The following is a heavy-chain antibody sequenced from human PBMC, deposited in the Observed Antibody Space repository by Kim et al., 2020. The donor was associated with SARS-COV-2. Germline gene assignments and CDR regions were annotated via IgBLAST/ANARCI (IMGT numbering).Heavy chain of an antibody. J-gene: IGHJ4*02. CDR2: ISSSSSAI. CDR1: GFTFSTYG. V-gene: IGHV3-48*04. Sequence: GGSLRLSCAASGFTFSTYGMSWFRQAPGKGLEWGSYISSSSSAIYYAAAAKGRFTISRDNDKNSLYLQVNSLRAEDTAVYYCAREPGRVRGVVGVDYWGQGTLLTVSS. CDR3: AREPGRVRGVVGVDY. D-gene: IGHD3-10*01.